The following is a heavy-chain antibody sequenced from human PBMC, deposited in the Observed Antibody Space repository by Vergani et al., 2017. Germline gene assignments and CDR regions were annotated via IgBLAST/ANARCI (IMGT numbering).Heavy chain of an antibody. Sequence: QVQLVQSGAEVKKPGSSVKVSCKASVGTFSSYTINWVRQAPGQGLVWMGRIIPILGIANYAQKFQGRVTITADKSTSTAYMELNSLRSDDTAVYYCATRWDRVSGFDPWGQGTLVTVSS. CDR1: VGTFSSYT. V-gene: IGHV1-69*02. D-gene: IGHD5-24*01. CDR2: IIPILGIA. J-gene: IGHJ5*02. CDR3: ATRWDRVSGFDP.